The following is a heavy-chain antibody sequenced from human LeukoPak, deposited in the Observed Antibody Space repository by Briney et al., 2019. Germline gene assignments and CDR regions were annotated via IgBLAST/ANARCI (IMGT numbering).Heavy chain of an antibody. V-gene: IGHV3-64*01. CDR3: ARARDYDILTGYSFYDY. J-gene: IGHJ4*02. CDR1: GFTFSSYG. CDR2: ISSNGGST. D-gene: IGHD3-9*01. Sequence: PGGSLRLSCAASGFTFSSYGMHWVRQAPGKGLEYVSAISSNGGSTYYANSVKGRFTISRDNSKNTLYLQMGSLRADDMAVYYCARARDYDILTGYSFYDYWGQGTLVTVSS.